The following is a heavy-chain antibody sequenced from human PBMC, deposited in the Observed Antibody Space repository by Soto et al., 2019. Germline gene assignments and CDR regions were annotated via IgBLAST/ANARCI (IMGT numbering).Heavy chain of an antibody. CDR1: GFTFSSYA. J-gene: IGHJ3*02. Sequence: QVQLVESGGGVVQPGRSLRLSCAASGFTFSSYAMHWVRQAPGKGLEWVAVISYDGSNKYYADSVKGRFTISRDNSKNTLYLQMNSLRAEDTAVYYCARDPGYSSSWEGDAFDIWGQGTMVTVSS. D-gene: IGHD6-13*01. V-gene: IGHV3-30-3*01. CDR3: ARDPGYSSSWEGDAFDI. CDR2: ISYDGSNK.